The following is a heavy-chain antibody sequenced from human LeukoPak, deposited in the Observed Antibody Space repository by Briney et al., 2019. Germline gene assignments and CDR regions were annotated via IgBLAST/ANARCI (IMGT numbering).Heavy chain of an antibody. Sequence: GGSLRLSCAASGFTLRSYSLNWVRQAPGKGLEWVSYISISSSTIYYADSVKGRFTISRDNAKNSLYLQMNSLRAEDTAVYYCARSNAHPIMADRTIDYWGQGTLVTVSS. D-gene: IGHD1-1*01. CDR2: ISISSSTI. CDR3: ARSNAHPIMADRTIDY. J-gene: IGHJ4*02. CDR1: GFTLRSYS. V-gene: IGHV3-48*01.